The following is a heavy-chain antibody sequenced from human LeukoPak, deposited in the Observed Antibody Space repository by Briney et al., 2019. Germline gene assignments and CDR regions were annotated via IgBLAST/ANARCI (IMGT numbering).Heavy chain of an antibody. V-gene: IGHV3-48*04. CDR1: GFTFRGHG. D-gene: IGHD4-17*01. CDR3: ARIRGPTVYTYYMDV. J-gene: IGHJ6*03. Sequence: PGGSLRLSCAASGFTFRGHGMNWGRQAPGKGLEWVSYISPGSTTIYYAESVQGRFTVSRDDAKNSLYPQVDSLSAEDTAAYYCARIRGPTVYTYYMDVWGKGTTVTVSS. CDR2: ISPGSTTI.